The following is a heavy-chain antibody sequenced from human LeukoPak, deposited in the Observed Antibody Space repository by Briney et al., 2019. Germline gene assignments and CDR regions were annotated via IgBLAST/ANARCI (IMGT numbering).Heavy chain of an antibody. CDR3: ARVTRGPSSAFDI. J-gene: IGHJ3*02. D-gene: IGHD6-6*01. V-gene: IGHV4-59*13. CDR1: GASISSLY. CDR2: ISCSGST. Sequence: PSETLSLTCTVSGASISSLYWSWIRQPPGGGLEWIGYISCSGSTDYNTSFKSRVAISVDTSKNQFSLNLSSVTAGDTAVYYCARVTRGPSSAFDIWGQGTMVTVSS.